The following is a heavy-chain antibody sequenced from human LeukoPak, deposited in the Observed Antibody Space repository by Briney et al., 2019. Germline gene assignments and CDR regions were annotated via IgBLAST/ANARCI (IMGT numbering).Heavy chain of an antibody. CDR2: ISPNSGDT. J-gene: IGHJ4*02. CDR3: ARDGSARSGNNNFYY. Sequence: GASVKVSCKTSGYGFTGYYMHWVRQAPGQGLEWMGWISPNSGDTNYAREIQGRVTMTRDTSISTAYMELSGLTSDDTAVYYCARDGSARSGNNNFYYWGQGTLVTVSS. CDR1: GYGFTGYY. D-gene: IGHD4-23*01. V-gene: IGHV1-2*02.